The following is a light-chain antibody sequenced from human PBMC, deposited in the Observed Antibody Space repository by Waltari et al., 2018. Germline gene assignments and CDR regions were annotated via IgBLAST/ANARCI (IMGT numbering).Light chain of an antibody. Sequence: QSVLTQPPSVSVAPGQRVTISCTASSSNIGAHYDVHGYRQLPGTAPKLLIYGNNNRPSGVPDRFSGSRSGTSASLAITGLQAEDEADYDCQSYDSGLSGWVFGGGTKLTVL. CDR1: SSNIGAHYD. J-gene: IGLJ3*02. CDR2: GNN. V-gene: IGLV1-40*01. CDR3: QSYDSGLSGWV.